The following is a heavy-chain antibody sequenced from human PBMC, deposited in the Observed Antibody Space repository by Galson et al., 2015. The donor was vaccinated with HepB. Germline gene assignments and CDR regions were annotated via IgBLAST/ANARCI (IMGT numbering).Heavy chain of an antibody. Sequence: SLRLSCAASGFSFSSYGMHWVRQAPGKGLEWVAVIWYDGSNKYYADSVKGRFTISRDNSKNTLYLQMNSLRAEDTAVYYCARGRFRDIAAAIRHWGQGTLVTVSS. CDR3: ARGRFRDIAAAIRH. CDR2: IWYDGSNK. J-gene: IGHJ4*02. V-gene: IGHV3-33*01. CDR1: GFSFSSYG. D-gene: IGHD6-6*01.